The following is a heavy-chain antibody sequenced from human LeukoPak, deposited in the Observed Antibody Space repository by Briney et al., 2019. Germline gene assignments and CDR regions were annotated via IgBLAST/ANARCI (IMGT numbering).Heavy chain of an antibody. Sequence: GGSLRLSCAASGFTFSSYWMHWVRQAPGKGLVWVSRINSDGSSTNYTDSVKGRFTFSRDNAKNTLYLQMSSLGAEDTAVCYCARSRYGVVDSWGQGTLVTISS. V-gene: IGHV3-74*01. CDR3: ARSRYGVVDS. J-gene: IGHJ4*02. CDR2: INSDGSST. D-gene: IGHD3-10*01. CDR1: GFTFSSYW.